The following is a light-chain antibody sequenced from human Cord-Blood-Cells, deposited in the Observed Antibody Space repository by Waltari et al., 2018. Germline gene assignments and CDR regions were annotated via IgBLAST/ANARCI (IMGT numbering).Light chain of an antibody. J-gene: IGKJ2*01. CDR2: GAS. CDR1: QSVSSSY. V-gene: IGKV3-20*01. Sequence: EIVLTQSPGTLSLSPGERATLSCRASQSVSSSYLAWYQQKPGQAPRLLIYGASRMATGIPDRFSGSGSGTDLTLTSSRLEPEDFAVYYCQQYGSSPRTFGQGTKLEIK. CDR3: QQYGSSPRT.